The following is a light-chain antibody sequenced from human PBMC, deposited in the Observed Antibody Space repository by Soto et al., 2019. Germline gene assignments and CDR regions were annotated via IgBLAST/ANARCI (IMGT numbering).Light chain of an antibody. CDR2: EVT. J-gene: IGLJ2*01. CDR1: SSDVGGYNY. V-gene: IGLV2-8*01. Sequence: QSALTQPPSASGSLGQSVTISCTGTSSDVGGYNYVCWHQQHPGKAPKLMIYEVTNRPSGVPDRFSGSKSGNTASLTVSGLQAEDEADYYCSSFAGGGNPVLFGGGTKLTVL. CDR3: SSFAGGGNPVL.